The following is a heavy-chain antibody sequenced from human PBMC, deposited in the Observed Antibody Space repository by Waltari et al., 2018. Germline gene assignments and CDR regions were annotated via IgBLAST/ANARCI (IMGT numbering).Heavy chain of an antibody. CDR3: ATYNLGFIYYRGLDV. CDR2: ITKTGDDT. J-gene: IGHJ6*02. V-gene: IGHV3-23*01. Sequence: EVQLLESGGGLVQPGGSLRLSCEASGFRFSDFAMSWVRQAPGRGLEWVAAITKTGDDTYYADSGRGRLTVSRDNSKNTLYVQMNSLRAEDAAVYYCATYNLGFIYYRGLDVWGQGTTVTVSS. D-gene: IGHD1-1*01. CDR1: GFRFSDFA.